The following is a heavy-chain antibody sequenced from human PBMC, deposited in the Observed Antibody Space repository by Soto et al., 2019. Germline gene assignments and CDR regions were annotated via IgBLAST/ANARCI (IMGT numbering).Heavy chain of an antibody. CDR3: ARGGYGSDWYLGY. J-gene: IGHJ4*02. Sequence: PSETLSLTCAVSGASVSSTYWWSWVRQPPGKGPEWIGEINHRGSANYNPSLKSRVTISVDISKSQSSLRLTSVTAADTAVYYCARGGYGSDWYLGYWGQGTLVTVSS. CDR1: GASVSSTYW. V-gene: IGHV4-4*02. D-gene: IGHD6-19*01. CDR2: INHRGSA.